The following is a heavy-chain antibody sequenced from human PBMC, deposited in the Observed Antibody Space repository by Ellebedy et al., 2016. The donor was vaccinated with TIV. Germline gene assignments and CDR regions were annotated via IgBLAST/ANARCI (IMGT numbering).Heavy chain of an antibody. V-gene: IGHV1-2*02. CDR3: ATESSGYSNNWFDP. CDR2: INPNSGGT. Sequence: ASVKVSCXASGYTFTGYYMHWVRQAPGQGLEWMGWINPNSGGTNYAQKFQGRVTMTRDTSISTAYMELSRLRSDDTAVYYCATESSGYSNNWFDPWGQGTLVTVSS. J-gene: IGHJ5*02. CDR1: GYTFTGYY. D-gene: IGHD3-22*01.